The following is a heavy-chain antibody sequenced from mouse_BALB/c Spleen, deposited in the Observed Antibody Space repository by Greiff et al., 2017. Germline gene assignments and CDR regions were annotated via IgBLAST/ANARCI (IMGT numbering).Heavy chain of an antibody. CDR3: ARLGTGYWDFDY. D-gene: IGHD2-3*01. CDR2: INPYNGAT. CDR1: GYSFTGYY. J-gene: IGHJ2*01. V-gene: IGHV1-31*01. Sequence: VQLQQSGPELVKPGASVKISCKASGYSFTGYYMHWVKQSHVKSLEWIGRINPYNGATSYNQNFKDKASLTVDKSSSTAYMELHSLTSEDSAVYYRARLGTGYWDFDYWGQGTTLTVSS.